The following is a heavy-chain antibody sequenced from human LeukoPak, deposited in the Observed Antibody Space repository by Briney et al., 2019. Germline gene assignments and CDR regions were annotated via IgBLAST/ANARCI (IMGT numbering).Heavy chain of an antibody. CDR3: ASVHHLGQGFHS. CDR1: RDSVFRNYAG. D-gene: IGHD1-26*01. V-gene: IGHV6-1*01. Sequence: SQTLSLTCALSRDSVFRNYAGWNWVRQSSSRGLEWLGRTYFRSKWYNDYAESVKSRATINADTYKNQFSLHLSYVAHDATAVYYCASVHHLGQGFHSWGQGTLVTVSS. J-gene: IGHJ4*02. CDR2: TYFRSKWYN.